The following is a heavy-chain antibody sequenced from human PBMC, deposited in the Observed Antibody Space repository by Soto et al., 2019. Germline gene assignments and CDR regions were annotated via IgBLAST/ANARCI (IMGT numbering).Heavy chain of an antibody. V-gene: IGHV3-48*02. CDR3: ARESYVDYVNDY. CDR2: ISSSSSTI. Sequence: GGSLRLSCAASGFTFSSYSMNWVRQAPGKGLEWVSYISSSSSTIYYADSVKGRFNIYRDNAKNSLYLKMNILRDEDTAVYYCARESYVDYVNDYWGQGT. CDR1: GFTFSSYS. J-gene: IGHJ4*02. D-gene: IGHD3-16*01.